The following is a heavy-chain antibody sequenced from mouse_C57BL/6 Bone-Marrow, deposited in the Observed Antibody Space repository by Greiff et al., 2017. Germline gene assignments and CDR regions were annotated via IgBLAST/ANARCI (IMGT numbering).Heavy chain of an antibody. CDR2: IWPGGGT. V-gene: IGHV2-9-1*01. CDR1: GFSLTSYA. J-gene: IGHJ2*01. CDR3: ARTYYVDY. Sequence: VQLQQSGPGLAAPSQSLSITCTVSGFSLTSYAINWVRQPPGQGLEWLGVIWPGGGTNYNSALNSRLSISKDNSKSQVFLKMNSLQTDDTARYYCARTYYVDYWGQGTTLTVSS.